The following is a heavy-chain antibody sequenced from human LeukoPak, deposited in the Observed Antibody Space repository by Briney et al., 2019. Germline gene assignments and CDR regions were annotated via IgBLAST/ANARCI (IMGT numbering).Heavy chain of an antibody. Sequence: GGSLRLSCAASGFTFSSYSMNWVRQAPGKGLEWVSSISSSSSYVYYADSVKGRFTISRDNAKNSLYLQMNSLRAEDTAVYYCARRPIKYYYYGMDVWGQGTTVTVSS. CDR1: GFTFSSYS. CDR2: ISSSSSYV. V-gene: IGHV3-21*01. CDR3: ARRPIKYYYYGMDV. J-gene: IGHJ6*02.